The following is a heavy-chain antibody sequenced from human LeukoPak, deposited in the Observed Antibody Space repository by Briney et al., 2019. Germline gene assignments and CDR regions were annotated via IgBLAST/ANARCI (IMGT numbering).Heavy chain of an antibody. Sequence: ASVKVSCKASGYTFTGYYMHWVRQAPGQGLGWMGWINPNSGGTNFAQKFQGRVTMTRDTSISTAYMELSRLRSDDTAVYYCARDTYSSGWYSDYWGQGTLVTVSS. CDR2: INPNSGGT. D-gene: IGHD6-19*01. V-gene: IGHV1-2*02. J-gene: IGHJ4*02. CDR3: ARDTYSSGWYSDY. CDR1: GYTFTGYY.